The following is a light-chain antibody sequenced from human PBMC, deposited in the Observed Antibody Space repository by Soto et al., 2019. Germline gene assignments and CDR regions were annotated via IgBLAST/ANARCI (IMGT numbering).Light chain of an antibody. CDR2: AAS. CDR1: QGIGND. CDR3: LQHNEYPLA. Sequence: DIQVPQSPSSLSASLGARVTITCRASQGIGNDLGWFQQKPGKAPKRLIYAASSLQSGVPSRFRGSGSGAKFPLTISSLHPEDFATYYCLQHNEYPLAVGGGTTVEI. V-gene: IGKV1-17*01. J-gene: IGKJ4*01.